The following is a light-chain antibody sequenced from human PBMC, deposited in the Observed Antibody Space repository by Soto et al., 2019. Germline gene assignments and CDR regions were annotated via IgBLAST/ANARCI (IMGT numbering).Light chain of an antibody. V-gene: IGKV1-5*03. CDR2: KAS. Sequence: DIQMTQSPSTLSASVGDRVTITCRASQSISSWVAWYQHKPGKGPKLLIYKASHLESGVPSRFSGSGSGTEFTLTISSLQPGDFATYYCQHYNTYPWTFGHGTKVDIK. CDR3: QHYNTYPWT. J-gene: IGKJ1*01. CDR1: QSISSW.